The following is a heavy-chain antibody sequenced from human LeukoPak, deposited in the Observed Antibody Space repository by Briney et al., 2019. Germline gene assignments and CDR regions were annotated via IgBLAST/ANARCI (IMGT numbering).Heavy chain of an antibody. D-gene: IGHD5-12*01. CDR3: AKFIVATIEDFDY. Sequence: AGESLRLSCAASGFTFSSYGMHWVRQAPGKGLEWVAFIRYDGSNKYYADSVKGRFTISRDNSKNTLYLQMNSLRAEDTAVYYCAKFIVATIEDFDYWGQGTLVTVSS. CDR1: GFTFSSYG. V-gene: IGHV3-30*02. CDR2: IRYDGSNK. J-gene: IGHJ4*02.